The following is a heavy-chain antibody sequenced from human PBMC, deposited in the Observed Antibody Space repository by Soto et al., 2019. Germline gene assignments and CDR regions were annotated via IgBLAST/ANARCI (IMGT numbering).Heavy chain of an antibody. J-gene: IGHJ5*02. Sequence: SETLSLTCAVSGGSISSFCYSWSWIRQPPGKGLEWIGYIYHSGSTNYNPSLKSRVTISVDTSKNQFSLKLSSVTAADTAVYYCAKYSYTSSGYNWLDPWGQGTLVTVSS. CDR3: AKYSYTSSGYNWLDP. D-gene: IGHD6-13*01. CDR2: IYHSGST. CDR1: GGSISSFCYS. V-gene: IGHV4-30-2*01.